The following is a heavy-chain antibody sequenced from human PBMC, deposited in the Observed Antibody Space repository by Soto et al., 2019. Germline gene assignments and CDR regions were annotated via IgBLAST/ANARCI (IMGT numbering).Heavy chain of an antibody. Sequence: PGGSLKLSCAASGFTFSSYAMSWVRQAPGRGLEWVSAISGSGGSTYYADSVKGRFTISRDNSKNTLYLQMNSLRAEDTAVYYCALSVVQYPPFDYWGQGTLVTVSS. CDR1: GFTFSSYA. CDR3: ALSVVQYPPFDY. D-gene: IGHD4-4*01. CDR2: ISGSGGST. V-gene: IGHV3-23*01. J-gene: IGHJ4*02.